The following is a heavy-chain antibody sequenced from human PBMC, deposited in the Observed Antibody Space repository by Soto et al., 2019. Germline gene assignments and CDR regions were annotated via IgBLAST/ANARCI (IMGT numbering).Heavy chain of an antibody. Sequence: QVQLQESGPGLVKSSETLSLTCTVSGGSVSSGSSYWSWSRQPPGKGLEWIGYIYYSGSTNYNPSLKSRVTISADTSKNPFSLKLSSVTAADTAVYYCARWGGVTATFDDWGQGTLVTVSS. D-gene: IGHD5-18*01. V-gene: IGHV4-61*01. CDR2: IYYSGST. CDR3: ARWGGVTATFDD. J-gene: IGHJ4*02. CDR1: GGSVSSGSSY.